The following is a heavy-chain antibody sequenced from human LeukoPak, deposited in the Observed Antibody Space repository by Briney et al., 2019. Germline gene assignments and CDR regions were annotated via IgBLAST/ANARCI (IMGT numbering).Heavy chain of an antibody. Sequence: GGSLRLSCAASGFTFSNYWMNWFRQAPGKGLEWVANIDHHGTEENYVDSVKGRFTISRDNSKNTLYLQMNSLRAEDTAVYYCARGTRGYSGYDIDYWGQGTLVTVSS. D-gene: IGHD5-12*01. J-gene: IGHJ4*02. CDR1: GFTFSNYW. CDR3: ARGTRGYSGYDIDY. V-gene: IGHV3-7*01. CDR2: IDHHGTEE.